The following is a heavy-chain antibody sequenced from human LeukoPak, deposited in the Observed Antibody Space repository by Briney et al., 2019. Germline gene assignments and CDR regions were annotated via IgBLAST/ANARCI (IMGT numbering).Heavy chain of an antibody. D-gene: IGHD3-10*01. V-gene: IGHV4-59*08. CDR2: IYYSGST. J-gene: IGHJ4*02. CDR1: GGSISSYY. Sequence: SETLSLTCTVSGGSISSYYWSWIRQPPGKGLEWIGYIYYSGSTNYNPSLKSRVTISVDTSKNQFSLKLSSVTAADTAVYYCATLWGSGSYNPDYWGQETLVTVSS. CDR3: ATLWGSGSYNPDY.